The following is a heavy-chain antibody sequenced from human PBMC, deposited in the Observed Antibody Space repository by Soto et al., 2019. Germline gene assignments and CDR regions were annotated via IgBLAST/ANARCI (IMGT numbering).Heavy chain of an antibody. CDR3: AKDPGAYYGSGSYSGYFDY. CDR1: GFTFSSYA. J-gene: IGHJ4*02. CDR2: ISGSGGST. Sequence: GWSLRLSCAASGFTFSSYAMSWVRQAPGKGLEWVSAISGSGGSTYYADSVKGRFTISRDNSKNTLYLQMNSLRAEDTAVYYCAKDPGAYYGSGSYSGYFDYWGQGTLVTVSS. D-gene: IGHD3-10*01. V-gene: IGHV3-23*01.